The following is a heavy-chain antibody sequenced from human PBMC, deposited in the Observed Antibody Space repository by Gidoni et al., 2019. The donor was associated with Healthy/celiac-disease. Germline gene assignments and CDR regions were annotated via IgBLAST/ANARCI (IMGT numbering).Heavy chain of an antibody. D-gene: IGHD3-22*01. J-gene: IGHJ6*02. CDR3: ARDYYDSSGYWNYGMDV. CDR2: INPNSGGT. CDR1: GYTFTGYY. V-gene: IGHV1-2*04. Sequence: QVQLVQSGAEVKKPGASVKVSCKASGYTFTGYYMHWVRQAPGQGLEWMGWINPNSGGTNYAQKFQGWVTMTRDTSISTAYMELSRLRSDDTAVYYCARDYYDSSGYWNYGMDVWGQGTTVTVSS.